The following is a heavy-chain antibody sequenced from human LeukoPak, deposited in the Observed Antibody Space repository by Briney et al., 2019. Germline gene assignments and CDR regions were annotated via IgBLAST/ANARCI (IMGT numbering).Heavy chain of an antibody. Sequence: GGSLRLSCAASGFTFRSYWMHWVRQAPGKGLEWVSAISDSGGSTHYADSVKGRFTFSRDNFKKTLYLQMNSLRAEDTAVYYCAKGKINHDGAFDLWGQGTMVIVSS. CDR2: ISDSGGST. CDR3: AKGKINHDGAFDL. D-gene: IGHD3-16*01. V-gene: IGHV3-23*01. J-gene: IGHJ3*01. CDR1: GFTFRSYW.